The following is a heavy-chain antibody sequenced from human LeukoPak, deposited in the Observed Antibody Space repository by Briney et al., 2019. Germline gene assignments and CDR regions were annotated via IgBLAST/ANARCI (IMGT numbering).Heavy chain of an antibody. V-gene: IGHV3-7*01. Sequence: GGSLRLSCAASGFTFSSYWMSWVRQAPGKGLEWVANIKQDGSEKYYVDSVKGRFTISRDNAKNSLYLQMNSLRAEDTAVYYCARDPMEGVESEDYYYMDVWGKGTTVTVSS. CDR1: GFTFSSYW. D-gene: IGHD3-10*01. CDR3: ARDPMEGVESEDYYYMDV. J-gene: IGHJ6*03. CDR2: IKQDGSEK.